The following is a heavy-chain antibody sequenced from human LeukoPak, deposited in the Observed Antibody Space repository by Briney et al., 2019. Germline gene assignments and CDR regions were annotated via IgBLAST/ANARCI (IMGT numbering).Heavy chain of an antibody. V-gene: IGHV3-21*01. CDR3: ARTMVRGVIPYYFDY. J-gene: IGHJ4*02. CDR1: GFTFSSYS. D-gene: IGHD3-10*01. CDR2: ISSSSSYI. Sequence: PGGSLRLSCAASGFTFSSYSMNWVRQAPGKGLEWVSSISSSSSYIYYADSVKGRFTISRDNAKNSLYLQMNSLRAEDTAVYYCARTMVRGVIPYYFDYWGQGTLVTVSS.